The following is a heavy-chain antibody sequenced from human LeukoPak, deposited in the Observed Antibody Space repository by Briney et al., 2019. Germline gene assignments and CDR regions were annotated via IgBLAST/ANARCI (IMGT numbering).Heavy chain of an antibody. CDR2: IVVGSGNT. J-gene: IGHJ6*02. Sequence: SVKVSCKASGFTFTSSALQWVRQARGQPLEWIGWIVVGSGNTNYAQKSKERVTITRDMSTSTAYMELSSLRSEDTAVYYCAADPKGYYDSSGYYYYYYGMDVWGQGTTVTVSS. CDR1: GFTFTSSA. CDR3: AADPKGYYDSSGYYYYYYGMDV. V-gene: IGHV1-58*01. D-gene: IGHD3-22*01.